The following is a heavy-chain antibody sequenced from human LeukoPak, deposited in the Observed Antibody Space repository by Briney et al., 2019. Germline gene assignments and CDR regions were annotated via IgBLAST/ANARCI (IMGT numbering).Heavy chain of an antibody. D-gene: IGHD3-3*01. CDR2: INHSGST. CDR3: ARGGDFWSGYYNPSY. Sequence: SETLSLICAVYGGSFSGYYWSWIRQPPGKGLEWIGEINHSGSTNYNPSLKSRVTISVDTSKNQFSLKLSSVTAADTAVYYCARGGDFWSGYYNPSYWGQGTLVTVSS. V-gene: IGHV4-34*01. CDR1: GGSFSGYY. J-gene: IGHJ4*02.